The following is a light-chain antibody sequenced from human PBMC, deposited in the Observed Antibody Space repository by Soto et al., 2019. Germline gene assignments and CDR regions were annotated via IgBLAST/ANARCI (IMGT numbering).Light chain of an antibody. CDR2: DAS. CDR3: QQYDNLPPFT. J-gene: IGKJ4*01. Sequence: DLQMTQSPSSLSASVGDRVTITCQASQDISNYLNWYQQKPGKAPKLLIYDASNLETGVPSRFSGSGSGTDFTFTISSLQPEDIPTYYCQQYDNLPPFTFGGGTKVEIK. V-gene: IGKV1-33*01. CDR1: QDISNY.